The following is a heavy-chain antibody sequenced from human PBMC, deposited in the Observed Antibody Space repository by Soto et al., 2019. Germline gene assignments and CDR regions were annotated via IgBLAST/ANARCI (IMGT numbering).Heavy chain of an antibody. CDR3: ARDTGYSNAPIDY. J-gene: IGHJ4*02. CDR1: GFTFSSYS. Sequence: EVQLVESGGGLVQPGGSLRLSCAASGFTFSSYSMNWVRQAPGKGLEWVSYISSSSSTIYYADSVKGRFTISRDNAKNSHYLQINRLRDEDTAVYYCARDTGYSNAPIDYWGQGTLVTVSS. CDR2: ISSSSSTI. V-gene: IGHV3-48*02. D-gene: IGHD5-18*01.